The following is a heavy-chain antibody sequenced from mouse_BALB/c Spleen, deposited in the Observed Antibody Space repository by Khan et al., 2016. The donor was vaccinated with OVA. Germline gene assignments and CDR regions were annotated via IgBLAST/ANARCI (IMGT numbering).Heavy chain of an antibody. J-gene: IGHJ2*01. CDR2: IIPTSGYT. CDR1: GYTFTSYW. Sequence: QVQLKQSGAELAKPGASVKMSCKASGYTFTSYWMHWIKQRPGQGLEWIGYIIPTSGYTDYNQKFKDKATLTADKSSSKAYMQLSSLPSDDSAVYYGARDRSDDWGQGTALTVSS. CDR3: ARDRSDD. V-gene: IGHV1-7*01.